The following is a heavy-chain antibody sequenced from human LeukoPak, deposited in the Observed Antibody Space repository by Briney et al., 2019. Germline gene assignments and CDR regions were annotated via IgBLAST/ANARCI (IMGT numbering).Heavy chain of an antibody. D-gene: IGHD3-3*01. V-gene: IGHV4-34*01. CDR3: ARAHYDFWSGSQPIAAYFDY. J-gene: IGHJ4*02. CDR1: GGSFSGYY. CDR2: INHSGST. Sequence: PSETLSLTCAVYGGSFSGYYWSWIRQPPGKGLEWIGEINHSGSTNYNPSLKSRVTISVDTSKNQFSLKLSSVTAADTAVYYCARAHYDFWSGSQPIAAYFDYWGQGTLVTVSS.